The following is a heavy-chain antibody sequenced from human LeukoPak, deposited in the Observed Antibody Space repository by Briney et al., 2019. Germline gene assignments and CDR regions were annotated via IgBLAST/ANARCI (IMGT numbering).Heavy chain of an antibody. D-gene: IGHD1-26*01. CDR1: GDSISSSRFY. V-gene: IGHV4-39*01. CDR3: ARRDVGATIDY. Sequence: PSETLSLTCTVSGDSISSSRFYWAWIRQPPGKGLEWIGSILYTGRTFYNPSLKSRVTISVDTSKNQFSLRLGSVTASDTAVYYCARRDVGATIDYWGQGTLVTASS. J-gene: IGHJ4*02. CDR2: ILYTGRT.